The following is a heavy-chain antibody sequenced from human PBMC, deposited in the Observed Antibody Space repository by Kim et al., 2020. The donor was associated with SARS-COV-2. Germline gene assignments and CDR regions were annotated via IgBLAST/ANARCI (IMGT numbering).Heavy chain of an antibody. CDR1: GFTFSNYD. V-gene: IGHV3-23*01. CDR2: VISSGDKV. CDR3: ANAIRARIMAEVS. J-gene: IGHJ5*02. Sequence: GGSLRLSCAASGFTFSNYDMNWVRQAPGKGLEWVGCVISSGDKVYYADSVRGRFAISRDNSKNTLYLQMNSLGVEDTAVYYCANAIRARIMAEVSWGQGTLVTVSS. D-gene: IGHD5-12*01.